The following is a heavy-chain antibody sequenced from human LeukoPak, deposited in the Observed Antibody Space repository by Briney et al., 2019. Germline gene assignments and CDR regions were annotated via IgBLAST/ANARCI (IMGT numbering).Heavy chain of an antibody. J-gene: IGHJ6*02. CDR3: ARDRVRDIVVVHFYYYYGMDV. V-gene: IGHV1-18*01. CDR2: ISAYNGNT. Sequence: ASVKVSCKASGYTFTSYGISWVRRAPGQGLVWMGWISAYNGNTNYAQKLQGRVTMTTDTSTSTAYMELRSLRSDATAVYYCARDRVRDIVVVHFYYYYGMDVWGQGTTVTVSS. D-gene: IGHD2-2*01. CDR1: GYTFTSYG.